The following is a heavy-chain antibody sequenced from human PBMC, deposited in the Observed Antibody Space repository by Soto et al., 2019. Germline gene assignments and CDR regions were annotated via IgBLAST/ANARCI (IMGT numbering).Heavy chain of an antibody. V-gene: IGHV3-23*01. Sequence: GGALRLSCAASGFTFSSYAMSWVRQAPGKGLEWVSAISGSGGSTYYADSVKGRFTISRDNSKNTLYLQMNSLRAEDTAVYYCAKDLGSTGLNWFDPWGQGTLVTVSS. CDR1: GFTFSSYA. CDR2: ISGSGGST. CDR3: AKDLGSTGLNWFDP. D-gene: IGHD2-2*01. J-gene: IGHJ5*02.